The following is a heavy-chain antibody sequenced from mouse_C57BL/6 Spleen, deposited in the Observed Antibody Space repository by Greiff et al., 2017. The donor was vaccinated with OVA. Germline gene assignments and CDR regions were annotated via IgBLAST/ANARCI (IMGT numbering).Heavy chain of an antibody. D-gene: IGHD1-1*01. CDR2: INPSTGGT. Sequence: EVQLQQSGPELVKPGASVKISCKASGYSFTGYYMNWVKQSPEKSLEWIGEINPSTGGTTYNQKFKGKATLTVDKSSSTAYMQLKSLTSEDSAVYYCARQTVVARYFDVWGTGTTVTVSS. J-gene: IGHJ1*03. CDR3: ARQTVVARYFDV. CDR1: GYSFTGYY. V-gene: IGHV1-42*01.